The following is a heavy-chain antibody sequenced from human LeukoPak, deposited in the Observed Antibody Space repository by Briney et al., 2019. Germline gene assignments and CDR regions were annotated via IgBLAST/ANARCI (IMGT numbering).Heavy chain of an antibody. Sequence: GASVKVSCKASGGTFSSYAISWVRQAPGQGLEWMGGIIPIFGTANYAQKFQGRVTITADKSTSTAYMELSSLRSEDTAVYYCARVPEVGADGERYAFDIWGQGIMVTVSS. V-gene: IGHV1-69*06. J-gene: IGHJ3*02. CDR2: IIPIFGTA. CDR1: GGTFSSYA. D-gene: IGHD1-26*01. CDR3: ARVPEVGADGERYAFDI.